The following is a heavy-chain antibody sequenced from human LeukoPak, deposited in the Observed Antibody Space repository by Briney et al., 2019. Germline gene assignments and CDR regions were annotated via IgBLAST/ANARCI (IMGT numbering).Heavy chain of an antibody. V-gene: IGHV4-34*01. Sequence: SETLSLTCAVYGGSFSGYYWSWIRQPPGKGLERIGEINHSGGTNYNPSLKSRVTISVDTSKNQFSLKPSSVTAADTAVYYCARGRRDGYNRYFDYWGQGTLVTVSS. CDR3: ARGRRDGYNRYFDY. D-gene: IGHD5-24*01. CDR2: INHSGGT. J-gene: IGHJ4*02. CDR1: GGSFSGYY.